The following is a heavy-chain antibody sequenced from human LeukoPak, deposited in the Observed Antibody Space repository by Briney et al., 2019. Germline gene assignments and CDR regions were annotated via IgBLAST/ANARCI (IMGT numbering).Heavy chain of an antibody. V-gene: IGHV4-4*02. CDR1: GGSISSSNW. D-gene: IGHD4-23*01. CDR2: IYHSGSA. J-gene: IGHJ4*02. CDR3: AKKNYDGDRSFEY. Sequence: PSGTLSLTCAVSGGSISSSNWWSWVRQPPGKGLEWIGEIYHSGSANYNPSLKSRVTISVDKSKNQFSLNLSSVTAADTAVYYCAKKNYDGDRSFEYWGQGTLVTVSS.